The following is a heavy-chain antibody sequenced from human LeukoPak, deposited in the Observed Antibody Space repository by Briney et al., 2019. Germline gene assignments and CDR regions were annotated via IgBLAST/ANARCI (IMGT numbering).Heavy chain of an antibody. J-gene: IGHJ3*01. D-gene: IGHD3-16*01. CDR2: ISSSGSTI. V-gene: IGHV3-48*03. Sequence: GGSLRLSCAASGFTFSSYEMNWVRQAPGKGLEWVSYISSSGSTIYYADSVKGRFTISRDNAKNTLYPQMSSLRTEDTAVYYCARDFLHLGGWGQGTMVTVSS. CDR1: GFTFSSYE. CDR3: ARDFLHLGG.